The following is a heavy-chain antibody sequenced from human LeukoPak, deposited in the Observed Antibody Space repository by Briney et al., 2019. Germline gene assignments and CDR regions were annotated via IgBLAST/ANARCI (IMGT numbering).Heavy chain of an antibody. CDR2: VDPEDGET. V-gene: IGHV1-69-2*01. J-gene: IGHJ5*02. Sequence: GASVKGSCKAFGYTFTDYYIHWVKEAPGKGLEWMGRVDPEDGETTYAEKFQGRVTITADTSTDTAYMELNNLRSEDTAVYYCATMTTFDPWGQGTLVTVSP. D-gene: IGHD4-11*01. CDR3: ATMTTFDP. CDR1: GYTFTDYY.